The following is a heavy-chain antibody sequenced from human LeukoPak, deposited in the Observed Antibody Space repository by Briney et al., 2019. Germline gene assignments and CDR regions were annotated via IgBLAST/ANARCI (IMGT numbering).Heavy chain of an antibody. J-gene: IGHJ3*02. CDR1: GGSFSGYY. CDR2: INHSGST. CDR3: ARAYDSLWITDAFDI. V-gene: IGHV4-34*01. Sequence: PSETLSLTCAVYGGSFSGYYWSWIRQPPGKGLEWIGEINHSGSTNYNPSLKSRVTISVDTSKNQSSLKLSSVTAADTAVYYCARAYDSLWITDAFDIWGQGTMVTVSS. D-gene: IGHD5-12*01.